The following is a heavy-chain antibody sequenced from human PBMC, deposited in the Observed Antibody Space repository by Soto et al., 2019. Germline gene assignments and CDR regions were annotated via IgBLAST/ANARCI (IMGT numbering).Heavy chain of an antibody. CDR2: ISAYNGNT. D-gene: IGHD6-13*01. CDR3: ARGVAAAGKFDY. Sequence: GASLKVSCKASCYTFTRFGISWVRQAPGQGLEWMGWISAYNGNTNSAQKFQGRVTITRDTSASTAYMELSSLRSEDTAVYYCARGVAAAGKFDYWGQGTLVTVSS. J-gene: IGHJ4*02. CDR1: CYTFTRFG. V-gene: IGHV1-18*01.